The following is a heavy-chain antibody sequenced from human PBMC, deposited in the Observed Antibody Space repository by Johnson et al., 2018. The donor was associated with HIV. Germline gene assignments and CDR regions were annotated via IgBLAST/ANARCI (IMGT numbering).Heavy chain of an antibody. Sequence: VQLVESGGGVVRPGGSLRLSCAASGFTFDDYGMSWVRQAPGKGLEWVANINQDGSEKYYVDSVKGRFTISRDNAKNSLYLQMNSLRAEDTAVYYCARGMARIAFDIWGQGTMVTVSS. CDR2: INQDGSEK. CDR3: ARGMARIAFDI. V-gene: IGHV3-7*01. D-gene: IGHD5-24*01. J-gene: IGHJ3*02. CDR1: GFTFDDYG.